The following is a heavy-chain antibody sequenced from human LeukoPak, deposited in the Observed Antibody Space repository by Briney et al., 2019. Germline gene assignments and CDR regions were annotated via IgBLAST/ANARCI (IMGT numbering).Heavy chain of an antibody. V-gene: IGHV3-30*02. J-gene: IGHJ4*02. CDR3: ARGLNYYGSGSQIYDY. CDR2: IRYDGSNK. CDR1: GFTFRSYV. D-gene: IGHD3-10*01. Sequence: GGSLRLSCAASGFTFRSYVMHWVRQATGKGLEWVAFIRYDGSNKYYADSVKGRFTISRDNSKNSLYLQMNSLRAEDAAVYYCARGLNYYGSGSQIYDYWGQGTLVTVSS.